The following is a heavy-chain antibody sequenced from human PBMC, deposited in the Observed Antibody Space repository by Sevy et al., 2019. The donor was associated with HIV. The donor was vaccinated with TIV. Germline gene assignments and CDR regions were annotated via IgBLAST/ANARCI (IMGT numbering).Heavy chain of an antibody. CDR1: GFTLSNYG. CDR3: ARGGDFNDRSAKRDFDY. CDR2: IWNDGSNK. V-gene: IGHV3-33*01. Sequence: GGSLRLSCAASGFTLSNYGMHWVRQAPGKGLEWVAVIWNDGSNKYYAESVKGRFTISRANSKNTLYLQMNSLRVEDTAVYFCARGGDFNDRSAKRDFDYWGQGTLVTVSS. J-gene: IGHJ4*02. D-gene: IGHD3-22*01.